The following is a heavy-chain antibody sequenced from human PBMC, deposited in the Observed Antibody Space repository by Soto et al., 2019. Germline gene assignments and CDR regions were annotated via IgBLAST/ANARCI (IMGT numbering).Heavy chain of an antibody. CDR2: IIPIFGTA. Sequence: ASVNVSCKASGGTFSSYAISWVRQAPGQGLEWMGGIIPIFGTANYAQKFQGRVTITADESTSTAYMELSSLRSEDTAVYYCARVGTKYYYDSSGYYDLYYFDYWGQGTLVTVSS. CDR1: GGTFSSYA. D-gene: IGHD3-22*01. CDR3: ARVGTKYYYDSSGYYDLYYFDY. V-gene: IGHV1-69*13. J-gene: IGHJ4*02.